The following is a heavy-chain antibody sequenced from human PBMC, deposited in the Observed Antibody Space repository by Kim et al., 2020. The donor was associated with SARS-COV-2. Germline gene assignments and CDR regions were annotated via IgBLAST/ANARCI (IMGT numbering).Heavy chain of an antibody. CDR3: VGHFYGYRYDFPLAY. Sequence: SETLSLTCTVSGGSISSSSYYWVWIRQPPGKELEWIGSIYYSGSSYYNPSLKSRATISVDTSKNQFSLKLSSVTAADTAVYSCVGHFYGYRYDFPLAYWGQGTLVTVSS. V-gene: IGHV4-39*01. CDR2: IYYSGSS. D-gene: IGHD3-16*01. CDR1: GGSISSSSYY. J-gene: IGHJ4*02.